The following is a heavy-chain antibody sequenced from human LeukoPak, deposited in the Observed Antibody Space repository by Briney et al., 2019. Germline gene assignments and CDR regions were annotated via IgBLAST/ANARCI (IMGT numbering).Heavy chain of an antibody. CDR2: INPNSGGT. CDR1: GYTFTGYY. V-gene: IGHV1-2*02. D-gene: IGHD3-22*01. CDR3: ARDPTEISRSYYYDSSSLGAFDI. Sequence: ASVKVSCKPSGYTFTGYYIHWVRQAPGQGLEWMGWINPNSGGTSCEQKFQGRVTMTRDTFISTAYMELSRLRSDDTAVYYCARDPTEISRSYYYDSSSLGAFDIWGQGTMVTVSS. J-gene: IGHJ3*02.